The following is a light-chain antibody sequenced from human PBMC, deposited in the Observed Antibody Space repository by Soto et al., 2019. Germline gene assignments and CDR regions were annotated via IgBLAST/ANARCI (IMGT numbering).Light chain of an antibody. CDR2: RND. CDR1: RSNIGSNY. CDR3: AAWDDSLFGWV. Sequence: QSVLTQPPSASGTPGQRVTISCSGSRSNIGSNYVYWYQQFPGTAPKLLIYRNDQRPSGVPDRFSGSKSGTSASLAISGLRSEDEANYYCAAWDDSLFGWVFGGGTKLTVL. J-gene: IGLJ3*02. V-gene: IGLV1-47*01.